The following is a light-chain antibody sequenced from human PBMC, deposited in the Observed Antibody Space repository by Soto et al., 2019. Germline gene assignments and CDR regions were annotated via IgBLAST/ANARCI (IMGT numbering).Light chain of an antibody. V-gene: IGLV2-23*01. CDR3: CSYAGSSTWVV. Sequence: QSALTQPASVSGSPGQSITISCTGTSSDVGCYNLFSWYQQHPGKAPKLMIYEGSKRPSGVSNRFSGSKSGNTASLTLSGLQAEDEADDYCCSYAGSSTWVVFGGGTKLTVL. CDR2: EGS. CDR1: SSDVGCYNL. J-gene: IGLJ2*01.